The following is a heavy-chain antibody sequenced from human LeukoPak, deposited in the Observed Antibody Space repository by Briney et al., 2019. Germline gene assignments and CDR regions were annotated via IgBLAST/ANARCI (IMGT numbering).Heavy chain of an antibody. Sequence: ASVKVSCKASGYSFTVYYIHWVRQAPGQGLEWMGIINPSGGSTSYAQKFQGRVTMTRDTSTSTVYMELSSLRSEDTAVYYCASSHTAMVFGYWGQGTLVTVSS. D-gene: IGHD5-18*01. CDR2: INPSGGST. V-gene: IGHV1-46*01. CDR1: GYSFTVYY. J-gene: IGHJ4*02. CDR3: ASSHTAMVFGY.